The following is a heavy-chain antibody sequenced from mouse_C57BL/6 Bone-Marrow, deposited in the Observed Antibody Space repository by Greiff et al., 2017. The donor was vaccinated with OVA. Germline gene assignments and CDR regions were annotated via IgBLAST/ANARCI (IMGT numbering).Heavy chain of an antibody. CDR1: GFTFSDYG. V-gene: IGHV5-17*01. J-gene: IGHJ4*01. CDR2: ISSGSSTI. Sequence: EVQRVESGGGLVKPGGSLKLSCAASGFTFSDYGLHWVRQAPEKGLEWVAYISSGSSTIYYADTVKGRFTISRDNAKNTLFLQMTSLRSEDTAMYYCARKAYYSNYYAMDYWGQGTSVTVSS. D-gene: IGHD2-5*01. CDR3: ARKAYYSNYYAMDY.